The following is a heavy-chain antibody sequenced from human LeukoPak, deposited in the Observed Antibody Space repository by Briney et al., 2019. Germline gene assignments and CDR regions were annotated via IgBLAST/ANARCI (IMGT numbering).Heavy chain of an antibody. CDR1: GGSFRGYY. Sequence: SXTLSLTCAVYGGSFRGYYWSWIRQPPGKGLEWIGEINHSGSTNYNPSLKSRVTISVDTSKNQFSLKLSSVTAADTAVYYCARVETNYDFWSGSFGYMDVWGKGTTVTVSS. V-gene: IGHV4-34*01. J-gene: IGHJ6*03. D-gene: IGHD3-3*01. CDR3: ARVETNYDFWSGSFGYMDV. CDR2: INHSGST.